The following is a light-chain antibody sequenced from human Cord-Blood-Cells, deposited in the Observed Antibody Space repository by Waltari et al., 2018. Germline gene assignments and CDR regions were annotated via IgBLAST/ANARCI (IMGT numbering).Light chain of an antibody. Sequence: SSELTQDPAVSVALGQTVRITCQGDSPRSHYARWYKQKPGQTPLLVIYSKNNRPSGFPDRFSGSSSVNTASLTITGAQAEDEADYYCNSRDSSGNHLVFGGGTKLTVL. CDR3: NSRDSSGNHLV. CDR2: SKN. V-gene: IGLV3-19*01. CDR1: SPRSHY. J-gene: IGLJ3*02.